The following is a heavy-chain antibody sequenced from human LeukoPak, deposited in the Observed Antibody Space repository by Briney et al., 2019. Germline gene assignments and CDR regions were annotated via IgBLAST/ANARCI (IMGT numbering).Heavy chain of an antibody. CDR1: GFTFSSYE. J-gene: IGHJ4*02. CDR3: ARVRNELIYSSSHLGY. V-gene: IGHV3-48*03. Sequence: GGSLRLSCAASGFTFSSYEMNWVRQAPGKGLEWVSYISSSGSTIYYADSVKGRFTISGDNAKNSLYLQMNSLRAEDTAVYYCARVRNELIYSSSHLGYWGQGTLVTVSS. CDR2: ISSSGSTI. D-gene: IGHD6-13*01.